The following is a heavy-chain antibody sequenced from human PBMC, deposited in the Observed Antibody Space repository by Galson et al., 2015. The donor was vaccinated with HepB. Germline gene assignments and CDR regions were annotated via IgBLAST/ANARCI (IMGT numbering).Heavy chain of an antibody. CDR1: GFTFSIYA. Sequence: SLRLSCAASGFTFSIYAMTWVRQAPGKGLEWVSAISSGGSTYYADSVKGRFTISRDNAKNTLYLRVNSLRVDDTAVYYCAKHEGQHWGQGTLVTVSS. V-gene: IGHV3-23*01. CDR3: AKHEGQH. J-gene: IGHJ1*01. CDR2: ISSGGST.